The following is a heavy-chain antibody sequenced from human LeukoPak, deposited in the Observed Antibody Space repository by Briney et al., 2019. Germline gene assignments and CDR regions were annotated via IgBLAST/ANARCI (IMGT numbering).Heavy chain of an antibody. CDR1: GYTFTDYY. D-gene: IGHD5-24*01. Sequence: ASVKVSCKASGYTFTDYYMHWVRQAPGQGREWMGRINPNSGGTNYAQKFQGRVTVTRDTSISTAYMELSRLRSDDTAVYYCASLVEMATIRVFDYWGQGTLVTVSS. V-gene: IGHV1-2*06. CDR2: INPNSGGT. CDR3: ASLVEMATIRVFDY. J-gene: IGHJ4*02.